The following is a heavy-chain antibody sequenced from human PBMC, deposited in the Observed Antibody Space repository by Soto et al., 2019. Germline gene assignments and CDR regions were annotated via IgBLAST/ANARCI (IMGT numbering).Heavy chain of an antibody. CDR3: ARGREEAGGPFDY. CDR2: IYYTGST. V-gene: IGHV4-31*03. J-gene: IGHJ4*02. D-gene: IGHD3-10*01. CDR1: GASISSGNYY. Sequence: QVQLQESGPGLVKPSQPLSLTCSVSGASISSGNYYWSWIRQHPGKGLEWIGYIYYTGSTYYNPSRRSRITISEDMSKNHFSLRLSSVTAADTAVYYCARGREEAGGPFDYWGQGTLVTVSS.